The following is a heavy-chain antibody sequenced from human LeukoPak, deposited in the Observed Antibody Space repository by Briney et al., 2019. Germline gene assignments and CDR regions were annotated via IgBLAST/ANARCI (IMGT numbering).Heavy chain of an antibody. CDR2: IDHSGSA. Sequence: PSETLSLTCTVSGGPISSSHDLWSWVRQHPDKGLEWIAYIDHSGSAYYNPSLQSRVTMSLDTSKNQFSLKLTSVTAADTAVYYCARGGWSLDYWGQGNLVTVSS. D-gene: IGHD1-26*01. V-gene: IGHV4-31*03. CDR3: ARGGWSLDY. J-gene: IGHJ4*02. CDR1: GGPISSSHDL.